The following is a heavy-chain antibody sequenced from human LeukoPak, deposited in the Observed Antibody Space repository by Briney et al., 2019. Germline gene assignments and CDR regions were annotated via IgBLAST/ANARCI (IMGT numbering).Heavy chain of an antibody. CDR1: GGSFSGYY. CDR2: INHSGST. D-gene: IGHD6-6*01. CDR3: AREPGIAARPLDY. V-gene: IGHV4-34*01. Sequence: SETLSLTCAVYGGSFSGYYWSWIRQPPGKGLEWIGEINHSGSTNYNPSLKSRVTISVDTSKNQFSLKLGSVTAADTAVYYCAREPGIAARPLDYWGQGTLVTVSS. J-gene: IGHJ4*02.